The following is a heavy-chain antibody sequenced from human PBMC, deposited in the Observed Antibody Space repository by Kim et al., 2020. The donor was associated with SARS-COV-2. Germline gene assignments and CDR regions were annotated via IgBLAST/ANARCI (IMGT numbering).Heavy chain of an antibody. J-gene: IGHJ6*02. CDR3: ARAYSSIKYYYYYYGMDV. CDR1: GGTFSSYA. CDR2: IIPIFGTA. Sequence: SVKVSCKASGGTFSSYAISWVRQAPGQGLEWMGGIIPIFGTANYAQKFQGRVTITADESTSTAYMELSSLRSEDTAVYYCARAYSSIKYYYYYYGMDVWGQETTVTGSS. D-gene: IGHD6-13*01. V-gene: IGHV1-69*13.